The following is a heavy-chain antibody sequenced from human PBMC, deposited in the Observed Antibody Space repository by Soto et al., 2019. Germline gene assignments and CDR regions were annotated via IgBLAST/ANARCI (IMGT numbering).Heavy chain of an antibody. J-gene: IGHJ5*02. CDR2: IWYDGSNK. CDR1: GFTFSSYG. Sequence: PGGSLRLSCAASGFTFSSYGMHWVRQAPGKGLEWVAVIWYDGSNKYYADSVKGRFTISRDNSKNTLYLQMNSLRAEDTAVYYYARGSNFWSGPGDWFDPWGQGTLVTVSS. V-gene: IGHV3-33*01. CDR3: ARGSNFWSGPGDWFDP. D-gene: IGHD3-3*01.